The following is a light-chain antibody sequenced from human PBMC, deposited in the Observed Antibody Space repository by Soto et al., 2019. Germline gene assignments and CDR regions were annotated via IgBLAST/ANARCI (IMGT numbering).Light chain of an antibody. CDR2: GAS. J-gene: IGKJ5*01. CDR1: QSVSSN. CDR3: HQYNNWHS. Sequence: EIVMTQSPATPSVSPGERATLSCRASQSVSSNLAWYQQKPGQAPSLLIYGASTRATGTPARFSGSGSGTEFTITISSLQSEDFEVYYCHQYNNWHSFGQGTRLEIK. V-gene: IGKV3-15*01.